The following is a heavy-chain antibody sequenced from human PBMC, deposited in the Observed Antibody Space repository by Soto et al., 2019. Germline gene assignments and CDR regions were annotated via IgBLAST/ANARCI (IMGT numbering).Heavy chain of an antibody. CDR2: IIPIFGTA. V-gene: IGHV1-69*13. D-gene: IGHD5-12*01. Sequence: GASVKVSCKASGGTFSSYAISWVRQAPGQGLERMGGIIPIFGTANYAQKFQGRVTITADESTSTAYMGLSSLRSEDTAVYYCAREGSGYLISDYYGMDVWGQGTTVTVSS. CDR1: GGTFSSYA. J-gene: IGHJ6*02. CDR3: AREGSGYLISDYYGMDV.